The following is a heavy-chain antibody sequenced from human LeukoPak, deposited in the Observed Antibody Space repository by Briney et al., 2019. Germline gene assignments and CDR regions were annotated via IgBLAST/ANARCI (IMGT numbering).Heavy chain of an antibody. CDR3: ARWIRDGYNYGDY. J-gene: IGHJ4*02. D-gene: IGHD5-24*01. Sequence: SVTLSLTCTVSGGSISGYFWSWIRQPPGKGLEWIGYIFYSGNTNYNPSLKSRVTISVDTSKNQFSLKLSSVTAADTAVYFCARWIRDGYNYGDYWGQGTLVTVSS. CDR1: GGSISGYF. V-gene: IGHV4-59*01. CDR2: IFYSGNT.